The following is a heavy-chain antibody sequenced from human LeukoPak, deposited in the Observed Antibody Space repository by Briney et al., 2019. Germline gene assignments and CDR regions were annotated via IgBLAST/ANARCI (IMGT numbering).Heavy chain of an antibody. Sequence: GGSLRLSCAASGFTFSSYWMSWVRQAPGRGLEWVANIKQDGSGKYYVDSVKGRFTISRDNAKNSLYLQMNILRAEDTAVYYCARIGSGDGYPVDYWGQGTPFTVTS. V-gene: IGHV3-7*01. D-gene: IGHD5-24*01. CDR2: IKQDGSGK. CDR1: GFTFSSYW. J-gene: IGHJ4*02. CDR3: ARIGSGDGYPVDY.